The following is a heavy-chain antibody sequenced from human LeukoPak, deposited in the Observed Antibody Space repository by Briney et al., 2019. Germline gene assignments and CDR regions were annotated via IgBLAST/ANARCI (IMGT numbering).Heavy chain of an antibody. CDR2: ISSFGSAI. J-gene: IGHJ4*02. CDR1: GFTFSSYE. Sequence: GGSLRLSCAASGFTFSSYEMNWVRQAPGKGLEWVSYISSFGSAIYYADSVKGRFTISRDNAKNSLYLQMNSLRAEDTAVYYRARVGPNWNNFDYWGQGTLVTVSS. D-gene: IGHD1/OR15-1a*01. V-gene: IGHV3-48*03. CDR3: ARVGPNWNNFDY.